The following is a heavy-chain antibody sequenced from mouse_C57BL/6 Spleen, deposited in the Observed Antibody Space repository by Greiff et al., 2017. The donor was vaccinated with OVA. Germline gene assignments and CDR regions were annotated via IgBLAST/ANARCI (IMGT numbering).Heavy chain of an antibody. CDR2: IDPEDGDT. V-gene: IGHV14-1*01. CDR1: GFNIKDYY. J-gene: IGHJ3*01. Sequence: VHVKQSGAELVRPGASVKLSCTASGFNIKDYYMHWVKQRPEQGLEWIGRIDPEDGDTEYAPKFQGKATMTADTSSNTAYLQLSSLTSEDTAVYYCTQTAQATLAYWGQGTLVTVSA. CDR3: TQTAQATLAY. D-gene: IGHD3-2*02.